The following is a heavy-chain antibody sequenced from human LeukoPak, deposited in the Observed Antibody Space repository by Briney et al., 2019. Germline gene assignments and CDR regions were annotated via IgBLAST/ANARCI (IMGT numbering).Heavy chain of an antibody. D-gene: IGHD1-26*01. CDR1: GSSFSRYG. CDR2: IWYVGSNI. CDR3: AREEVGAPGDY. V-gene: IGHV3-33*08. Sequence: GGCLTLSCAPSGSSFSRYGTHWVSQARGGGLEWVAVIWYVGSNIYYADAVKGQFTFSRDNSKKTQYLEMNSLRAEDTAGYYCAREEVGAPGDYWGQGTLVTVSS. J-gene: IGHJ4*02.